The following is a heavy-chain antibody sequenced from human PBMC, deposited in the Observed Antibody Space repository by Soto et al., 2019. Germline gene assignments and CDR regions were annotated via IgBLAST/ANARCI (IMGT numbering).Heavy chain of an antibody. CDR2: ISSSGSTI. Sequence: GESLKISCAASGFTFSDYYMSWIRQAPGKGLEWVSYISSSGSTIYYADSVKGRFTISRDNAKNSLYLQMNSLRAEDTAVYYCARSPTRDYYYMDVWGKGTTVTVSS. CDR3: ARSPTRDYYYMDV. CDR1: GFTFSDYY. V-gene: IGHV3-11*01. J-gene: IGHJ6*03.